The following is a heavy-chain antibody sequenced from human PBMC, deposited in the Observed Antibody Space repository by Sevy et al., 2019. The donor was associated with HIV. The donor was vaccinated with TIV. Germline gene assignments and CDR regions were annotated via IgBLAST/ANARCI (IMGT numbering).Heavy chain of an antibody. D-gene: IGHD1-26*01. Sequence: SETLSLTCTVSGGSVTSDSYYWTWIRQPPGKGLECLGYMFYTGSTNYNPSLMSRVTISVDTSKNQFSLKLSSVTAADTAVYYCARMGGLMDYGMDVWGQGTTVTVSS. CDR3: ARMGGLMDYGMDV. CDR1: GGSVTSDSYY. J-gene: IGHJ6*02. CDR2: MFYTGST. V-gene: IGHV4-61*01.